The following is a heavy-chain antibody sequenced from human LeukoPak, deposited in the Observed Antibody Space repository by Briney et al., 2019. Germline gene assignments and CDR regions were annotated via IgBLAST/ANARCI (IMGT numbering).Heavy chain of an antibody. Sequence: GGSLRLSCAASGFIFSSYAMSWVRQAPGKGLEWVSSLSGSGGYSYYADSVKGRFTISRDNSKNTLYLQMSSLRAEDTAVYYCAKGIGYSNGWTFDYWGQGTLVTVS. CDR1: GFIFSSYA. J-gene: IGHJ4*02. CDR2: LSGSGGYS. CDR3: AKGIGYSNGWTFDY. V-gene: IGHV3-23*01. D-gene: IGHD6-19*01.